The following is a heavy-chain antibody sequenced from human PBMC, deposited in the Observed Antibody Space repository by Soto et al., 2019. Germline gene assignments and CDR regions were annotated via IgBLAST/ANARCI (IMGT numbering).Heavy chain of an antibody. V-gene: IGHV5-51*01. CDR3: ARTSAAGKYYYGMDV. CDR1: GYRYSSYW. Sequence: GQSLTSSCEGPGYRYSSYWFGWERQKPGKGLEWMGIIYPGDSDTRYSPSFQGQVTISADKSISTAYLQWSSLKASDTAMYYCARTSAAGKYYYGMDVWGQGTSVTVS. J-gene: IGHJ6*02. D-gene: IGHD6-13*01. CDR2: IYPGDSDT.